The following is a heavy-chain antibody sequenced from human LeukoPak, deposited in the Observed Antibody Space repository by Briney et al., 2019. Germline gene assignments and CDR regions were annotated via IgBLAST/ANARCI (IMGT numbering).Heavy chain of an antibody. J-gene: IGHJ4*02. CDR3: ARGVATLDY. Sequence: GESLKISCKGSGYSFAIYCIGGVRQMPGKGLEWMGVIYPGDSDTRYSPSFQGQVTISPDKSVSTAYLQWSSLKASDTPMYYCARGVATLDYWGQGTLVTVSP. CDR1: GYSFAIYC. V-gene: IGHV5-51*01. D-gene: IGHD5-12*01. CDR2: IYPGDSDT.